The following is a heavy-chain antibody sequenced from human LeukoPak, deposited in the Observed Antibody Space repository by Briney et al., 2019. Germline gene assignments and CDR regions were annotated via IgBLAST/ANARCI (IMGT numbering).Heavy chain of an antibody. CDR3: ARAIVVVTAIGYYYYMDV. CDR2: IYYSGST. D-gene: IGHD2-21*02. V-gene: IGHV4-59*08. CDR1: GGSISSYY. J-gene: IGHJ6*03. Sequence: IPSETLSLTCTVSGGSISSYYWSWIRQPPGKGLEWIGYIYYSGSTNYNPSLKSRVTISVDTSKNQFSLTLSSVTAADTAVYYCARAIVVVTAIGYYYYMDVWGKGTTVTVSS.